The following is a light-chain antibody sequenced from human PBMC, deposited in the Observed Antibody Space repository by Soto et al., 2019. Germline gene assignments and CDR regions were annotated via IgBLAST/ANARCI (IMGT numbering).Light chain of an antibody. J-gene: IGKJ4*01. Sequence: EIVMTQSPATLSVSPGERATLSCRASQSISTNLAWYQQKPGQVTRLLMYGASTRATGIPARFSGSGSGTEFTLTLSSLQSEDFAVYYCQQYNSWPLTFGGGTKVEIK. V-gene: IGKV3-15*01. CDR1: QSISTN. CDR3: QQYNSWPLT. CDR2: GAS.